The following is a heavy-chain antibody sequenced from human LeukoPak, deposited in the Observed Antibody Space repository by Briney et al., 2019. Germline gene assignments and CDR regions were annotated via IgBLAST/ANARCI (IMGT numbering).Heavy chain of an antibody. Sequence: SETLSLTCAVSGDSIKSVSHYWGWIRQPPGKGLEWIGNIYYSGTTYYNPSLKSRVTIYLDTSNNQFSLNLNSVTAADTAVYYCARQLWAGSNHYYGMDVWGQGTTVTVSS. J-gene: IGHJ6*02. V-gene: IGHV4-39*01. CDR1: GDSIKSVSHY. CDR2: IYYSGTT. D-gene: IGHD3-10*01. CDR3: ARQLWAGSNHYYGMDV.